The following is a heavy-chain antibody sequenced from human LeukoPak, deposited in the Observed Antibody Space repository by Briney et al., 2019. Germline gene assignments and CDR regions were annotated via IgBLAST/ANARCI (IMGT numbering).Heavy chain of an antibody. J-gene: IGHJ6*02. CDR2: ISGSGDRT. D-gene: IGHD3-9*01. V-gene: IGHV3-23*01. CDR3: AKDTDIYYYYYDMDV. Sequence: GGSLGLSCAASGFTFSSYAMNWVRQAPGKGLEWVSGISGSGDRTYYADSVKGRFTISRDNSKNTLYLQMNSLRAEDTAVYFCAKDTDIYYYYYDMDVWGQGTTVTVSS. CDR1: GFTFSSYA.